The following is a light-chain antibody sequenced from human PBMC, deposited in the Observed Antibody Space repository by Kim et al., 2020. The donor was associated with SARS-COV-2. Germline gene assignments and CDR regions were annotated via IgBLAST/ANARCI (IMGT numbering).Light chain of an antibody. Sequence: VAWGQTVRITGQRDSLRTYYTTWFQQKPGQAPIVVFYGKNNRPSGIPDRFSGSSSGNTASLTITATQAGDEADYYCNSRDNNDNVLFGGGTQLTVL. CDR3: NSRDNNDNVL. CDR2: GKN. V-gene: IGLV3-19*01. CDR1: SLRTYY. J-gene: IGLJ2*01.